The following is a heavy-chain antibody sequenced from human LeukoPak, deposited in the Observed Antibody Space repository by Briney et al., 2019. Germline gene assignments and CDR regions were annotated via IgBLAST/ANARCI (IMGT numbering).Heavy chain of an antibody. D-gene: IGHD3-10*01. CDR2: ISGSGGST. Sequence: GGSLRLSCAASGFTFSSYAMSWVRQAPGKGLEWVSAISGSGGSTYYADSVKGRFTISRDNSKNTLYLQMHSLRAEDTAVYYCAKDSRYYYGSGLSRDYGMDVWGQGTTVTVSS. CDR1: GFTFSSYA. CDR3: AKDSRYYYGSGLSRDYGMDV. J-gene: IGHJ6*02. V-gene: IGHV3-23*01.